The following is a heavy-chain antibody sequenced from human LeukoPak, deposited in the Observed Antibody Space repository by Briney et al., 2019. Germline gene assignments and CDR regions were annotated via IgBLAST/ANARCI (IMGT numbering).Heavy chain of an antibody. V-gene: IGHV3-73*01. Sequence: PGGSLRLSCAASGFTFSGSAMHWVRQASGKGLEWVGRIKDKPNSYATAYAASVRGRFTISRDGSKKTAYLQMNSLKTEDTAVYYCTRLRNINCSGGSCYFDYWGPGTLVTVSS. CDR2: IKDKPNSYAT. J-gene: IGHJ4*02. D-gene: IGHD2-15*01. CDR3: TRLRNINCSGGSCYFDY. CDR1: GFTFSGSA.